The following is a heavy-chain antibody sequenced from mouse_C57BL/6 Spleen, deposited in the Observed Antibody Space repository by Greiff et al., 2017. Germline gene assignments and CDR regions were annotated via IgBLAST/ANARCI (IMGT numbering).Heavy chain of an antibody. V-gene: IGHV1-52*01. J-gene: IGHJ2*01. Sequence: QVQLQQPGAELVRPGSSVTLSCKASGYTFTSYWMHWVKQRPIQGLEWIGNIDPSDSETHYTQKFKDKATLTVDKSSSTAYMQLSSLTSEDSAVYYCARGDYYYGVDYWGQGTTLTVSS. CDR3: ARGDYYYGVDY. D-gene: IGHD1-1*01. CDR1: GYTFTSYW. CDR2: IDPSDSET.